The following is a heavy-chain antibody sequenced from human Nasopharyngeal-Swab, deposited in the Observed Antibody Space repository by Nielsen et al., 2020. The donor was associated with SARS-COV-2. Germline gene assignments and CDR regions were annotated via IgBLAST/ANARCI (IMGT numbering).Heavy chain of an antibody. Sequence: GGSLRLSCAASGFTFSLYTMNWVRQAPGKGLEWVSAISSTGDYIHYAASVKGRFTISRDNAKNSVYLQMNSLRAEDTALYYCTRDTPAMFAYWGQGTLVSVSS. CDR3: TRDTPAMFAY. J-gene: IGHJ4*02. V-gene: IGHV3-21*01. CDR2: ISSTGDYI. CDR1: GFTFSLYT.